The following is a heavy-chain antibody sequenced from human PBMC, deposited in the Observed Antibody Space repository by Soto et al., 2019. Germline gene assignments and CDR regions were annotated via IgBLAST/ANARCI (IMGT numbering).Heavy chain of an antibody. CDR1: GGSIIDYY. Sequence: SETLSLTCTVSGGSIIDYYWSWIRQPPGKGLEWIGYIYYGGTTDYSPSLKSRVTISVDTSKNQFSLKLSSVTAADSAIYYCARQSGGYYYYGMDVWGQGTTVT. CDR3: ARQSGGYYYYGMDV. CDR2: IYYGGTT. D-gene: IGHD1-26*01. V-gene: IGHV4-59*08. J-gene: IGHJ6*02.